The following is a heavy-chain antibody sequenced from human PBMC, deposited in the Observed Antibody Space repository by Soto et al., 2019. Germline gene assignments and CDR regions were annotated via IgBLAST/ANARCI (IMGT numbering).Heavy chain of an antibody. J-gene: IGHJ3*02. CDR1: GGTFSSYA. D-gene: IGHD3-22*01. V-gene: IGHV1-69*13. Sequence: SVKVSCKASGGTFSSYAISWVRQAPGQGPEWMGGIIPIFGTANYAQKFQGRVTITADESTSTAYMELSSLRSEDTAVYYCASNYDSRAFDIWGQGTMVTVSS. CDR3: ASNYDSRAFDI. CDR2: IIPIFGTA.